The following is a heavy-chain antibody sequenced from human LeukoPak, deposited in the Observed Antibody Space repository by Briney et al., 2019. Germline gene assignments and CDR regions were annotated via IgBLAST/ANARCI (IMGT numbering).Heavy chain of an antibody. D-gene: IGHD5-12*01. CDR2: IYYSGST. CDR3: ARGNGYSGYDGEGFGY. V-gene: IGHV4-59*08. Sequence: PSETLSLTCTVSGGSISSYYWSWIRQPPGKGLEWIGYIYYSGSTNYNPSLKSRVTISVDTSKNQFSLKLSSVTAADTAVYYCARGNGYSGYDGEGFGYWGQGTLVTVSS. CDR1: GGSISSYY. J-gene: IGHJ4*02.